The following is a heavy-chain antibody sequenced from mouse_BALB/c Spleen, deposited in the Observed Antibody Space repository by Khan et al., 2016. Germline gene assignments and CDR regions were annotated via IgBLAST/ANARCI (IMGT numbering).Heavy chain of an antibody. V-gene: IGHV3-8*02. Sequence: EVQLQESGPSLAKPSQTLSLTCSVTGDSITSGHWNWIRKFPGNKFDFMGYISHSGDSYYNPSLQSRISITRDTSKNQYYLQLNSVTTEDTATYYCATWDYYGSAFAYWGQGTLVTVSA. CDR2: ISHSGDS. D-gene: IGHD1-2*01. J-gene: IGHJ3*01. CDR3: ATWDYYGSAFAY. CDR1: GDSITSGH.